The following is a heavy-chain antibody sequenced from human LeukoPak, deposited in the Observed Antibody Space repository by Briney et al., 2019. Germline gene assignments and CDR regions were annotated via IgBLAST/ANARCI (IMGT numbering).Heavy chain of an antibody. V-gene: IGHV3-48*03. CDR3: ARDRGYCSSTSCPNYFDY. CDR1: GFTFSSYE. CDR2: ITSSGSTI. Sequence: PGGSLRLSCAVSGFTFSSYEMNWVRQAPGKGLEWLSYITSSGSTIYYADSVKGRFTISRDNAKNSLYLQMNSLRAEDTAIYYCARDRGYCSSTSCPNYFDYGAREPLATVSS. J-gene: IGHJ4*02. D-gene: IGHD2-2*01.